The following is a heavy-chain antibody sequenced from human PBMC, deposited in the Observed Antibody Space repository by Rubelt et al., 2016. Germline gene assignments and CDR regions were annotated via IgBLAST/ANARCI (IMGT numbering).Heavy chain of an antibody. CDR3: ARDDDWGPDY. Sequence: VQLVQSGAEVKKPGAAVKVSCMTSGYTFNSYFIHWVRQAPGQGLEWMGWISPNGDVTHYAQKFQGRVTLTRDTSISTVYMELTRLTSDDTAGYYCARDDDWGPDYWGQGTLVTVSS. D-gene: IGHD7-27*01. CDR2: ISPNGDVT. V-gene: IGHV1-2*02. CDR1: GYTFNSYF. J-gene: IGHJ4*02.